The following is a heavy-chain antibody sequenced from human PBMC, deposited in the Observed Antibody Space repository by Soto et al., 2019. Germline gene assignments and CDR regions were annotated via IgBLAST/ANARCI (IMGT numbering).Heavy chain of an antibody. V-gene: IGHV3-23*01. Sequence: EVLLLESGGGLVQPGGSLGLSCAASGFTFDGPYSHGMSWVRQSPGKGPEWVSTISSNGANTHYAESVKGRFTISKDASRNTVHLHMNSLRADDTATYFCVSWVSAHFDYWGHGTPVTVSS. CDR2: ISSNGANT. J-gene: IGHJ4*01. D-gene: IGHD2-8*01. CDR3: VSWVSAHFDY. CDR1: GFTFDGPYSHG.